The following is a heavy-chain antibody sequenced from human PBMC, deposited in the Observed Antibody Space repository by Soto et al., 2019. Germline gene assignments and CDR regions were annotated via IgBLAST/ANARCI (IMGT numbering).Heavy chain of an antibody. D-gene: IGHD5-18*01. CDR1: GGSFSGYY. V-gene: IGHV4-34*01. CDR3: ARGWGRSGYSYGTFDY. Sequence: ASETLSLTCAVYGGSFSGYYWSWIRQPPGKGLEWIGEINHSGSTNYNPSLKSRVTISVDTSKNQFSLKLSSVTAAGTAVYYCARGWGRSGYSYGTFDYWGQGTLVTVSS. J-gene: IGHJ4*02. CDR2: INHSGST.